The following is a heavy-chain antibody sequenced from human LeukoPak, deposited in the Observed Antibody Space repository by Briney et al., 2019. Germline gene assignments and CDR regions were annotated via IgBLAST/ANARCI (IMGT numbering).Heavy chain of an antibody. J-gene: IGHJ4*02. Sequence: GGSLRLSCTTSGITFSNYWMHWVRQAPGKGLVWVSHIIQDGSVTSYADSVKGRFTISRDHAKNTVYLQMNSLRAEDTAVYYCATDDYRGLGYWGQGTLVTVSS. CDR1: GITFSNYW. CDR2: IIQDGSVT. D-gene: IGHD4-11*01. V-gene: IGHV3-74*01. CDR3: ATDDYRGLGY.